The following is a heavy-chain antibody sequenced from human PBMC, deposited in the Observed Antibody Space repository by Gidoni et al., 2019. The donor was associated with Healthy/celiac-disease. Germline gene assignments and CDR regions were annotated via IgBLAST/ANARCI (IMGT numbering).Heavy chain of an antibody. J-gene: IGHJ4*02. CDR3: ARDKVWELRPFDY. CDR2: INSEGSST. V-gene: IGHV3-74*01. D-gene: IGHD1-26*01. CDR1: GFTFSSYW. Sequence: EVQLVESGGGLVQPGGSLRLPCSASGFTFSSYWMHWVRQAPGKGLVWVSRINSEGSSTSYADSVKGRFTISRDNAKNTLYLQMNSLRAEDTAVYYCARDKVWELRPFDYWGQGTLVTVSS.